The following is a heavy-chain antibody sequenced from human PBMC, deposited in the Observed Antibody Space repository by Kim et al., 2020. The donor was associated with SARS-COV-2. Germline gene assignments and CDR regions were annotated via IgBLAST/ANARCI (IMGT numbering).Heavy chain of an antibody. CDR1: GFTFSSYA. CDR2: ISGSGGST. CDR3: AAWRGSNWNYGDYYYGMDV. J-gene: IGHJ6*02. V-gene: IGHV3-23*01. D-gene: IGHD1-7*01. Sequence: GGSLRLSCAASGFTFSSYAMSWVRQAPGKGLEWVSAISGSGGSTYYADSVKGRFTISRDNSKNTLYLQMNSLRAEDTAVYYCAAWRGSNWNYGDYYYGMDVWGQGTTVTVSS.